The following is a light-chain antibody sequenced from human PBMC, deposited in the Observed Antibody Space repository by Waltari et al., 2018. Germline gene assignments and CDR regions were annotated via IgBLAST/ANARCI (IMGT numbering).Light chain of an antibody. CDR1: QSVSSN. J-gene: IGKJ2*01. CDR2: VAS. V-gene: IGKV3-15*01. CDR3: QQGDT. Sequence: EIVMTQSPATLSVSPGERATLSCRASQSVSSNLAWYQQKPGQAPRLLIYVASTRATGIPARFSGRGSGTEFTLTISSMQSEDFAVYYCQQGDTFGQGTKLEIK.